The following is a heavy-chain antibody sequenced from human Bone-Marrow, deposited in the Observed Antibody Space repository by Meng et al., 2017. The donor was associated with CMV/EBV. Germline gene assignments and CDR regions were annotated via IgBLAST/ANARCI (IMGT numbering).Heavy chain of an antibody. CDR3: ARDGEQWLVGGRTYYYYGMEV. CDR1: GGTFSSYA. D-gene: IGHD6-19*01. CDR2: IIPILGIA. Sequence: SVKVSCKASGGTFSSYAISWVRQAPGQGLEWMGGIIPILGIANYAQKFQGRVTITADKSTSTAYMELSSLRSEDTAVYYCARDGEQWLVGGRTYYYYGMEVWGQGNTVNFSS. J-gene: IGHJ6*02. V-gene: IGHV1-69*10.